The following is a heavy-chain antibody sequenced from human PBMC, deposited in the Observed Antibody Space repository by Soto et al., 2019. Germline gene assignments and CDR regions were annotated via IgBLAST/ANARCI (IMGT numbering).Heavy chain of an antibody. J-gene: IGHJ4*02. CDR3: ARDRLPLGELSPGEY. Sequence: EASVKVSCKASGYTFTNYRISWVRQAPGQGLEWMGYNRNYVQKFQGRVTMTTDTATSTAYMELRSLRSDDTAVYYCARDRLPLGELSPGEYWGQGTVVTVSS. CDR2: NR. D-gene: IGHD3-16*02. V-gene: IGHV1-18*01. CDR1: GYTFTNYR.